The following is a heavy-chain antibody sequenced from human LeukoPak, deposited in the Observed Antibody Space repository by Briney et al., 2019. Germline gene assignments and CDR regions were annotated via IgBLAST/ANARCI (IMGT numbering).Heavy chain of an antibody. Sequence: GGSLRLSCAPSGFTFDNFAMTWVRQAPGKGLEWVSEITGSGGSTYYADSVKGRFTISRDNSKNTLYLQMNSLRAEDTAIYYCARELFDFDYWGQGTLITVSS. J-gene: IGHJ4*02. CDR2: ITGSGGST. CDR3: ARELFDFDY. V-gene: IGHV3-23*01. CDR1: GFTFDNFA. D-gene: IGHD3-10*01.